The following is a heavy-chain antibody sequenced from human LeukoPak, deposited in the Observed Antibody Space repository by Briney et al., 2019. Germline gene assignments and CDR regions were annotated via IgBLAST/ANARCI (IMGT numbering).Heavy chain of an antibody. Sequence: PGGSLRLSCAASGFTFSSYGMHWVRQAPGKGLEWVAVISYDGSNKYYADSVKGRFTISRDNSKNTLYLQMNSLRAEDTAVYYCAKDLEVAAAGGTFDYWGQGTLVTVSS. V-gene: IGHV3-30*18. D-gene: IGHD6-13*01. CDR3: AKDLEVAAAGGTFDY. CDR2: ISYDGSNK. CDR1: GFTFSSYG. J-gene: IGHJ4*02.